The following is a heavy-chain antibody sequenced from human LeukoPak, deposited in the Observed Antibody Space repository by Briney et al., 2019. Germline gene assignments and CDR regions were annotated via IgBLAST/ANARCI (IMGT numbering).Heavy chain of an antibody. CDR1: GGSISSYY. Sequence: SETLSLTCTVSGGSISSYYRSWIRQPPGKRLEWIGYIYYSGSTNYNPSLKSRVTISVDTSKNQFSLKLSSVTAADTAVYYCARGRNYYDSSGYYDYWGQGTLVTVSS. D-gene: IGHD3-22*01. CDR3: ARGRNYYDSSGYYDY. V-gene: IGHV4-59*01. J-gene: IGHJ4*02. CDR2: IYYSGST.